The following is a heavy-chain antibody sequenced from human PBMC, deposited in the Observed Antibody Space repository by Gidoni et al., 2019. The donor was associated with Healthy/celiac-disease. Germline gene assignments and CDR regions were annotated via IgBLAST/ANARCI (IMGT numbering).Heavy chain of an antibody. J-gene: IGHJ2*01. Sequence: QVQLVESGGGLVKPGGSLRLSCAASVFSFSDYYMSWIRQAPGKGLEWVSYISSSGSTIYYADSVKGRFTISRDNAKDSLYLQMNSLRAEDTAVYYCARRYYDSSGYDHWYFDLWGRGTLVTVSS. CDR3: ARRYYDSSGYDHWYFDL. V-gene: IGHV3-11*04. CDR2: ISSSGSTI. CDR1: VFSFSDYY. D-gene: IGHD3-22*01.